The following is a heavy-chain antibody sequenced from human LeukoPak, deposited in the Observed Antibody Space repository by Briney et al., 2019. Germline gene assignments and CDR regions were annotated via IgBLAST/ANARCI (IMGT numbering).Heavy chain of an antibody. V-gene: IGHV4-34*01. J-gene: IGHJ3*02. CDR1: GGSFSGYY. CDR3: ATAGTRKDDAFDI. CDR2: INHSGST. Sequence: SETLSLTCAVYGGSFSGYYWSWIRQPPGKGLEWIGEINHSGSTNYNPSLKSRVTISVDTSKNQFSLKLGSVTAADTAVYYCATAGTRKDDAFDIWGQGTMVTVSS. D-gene: IGHD1-1*01.